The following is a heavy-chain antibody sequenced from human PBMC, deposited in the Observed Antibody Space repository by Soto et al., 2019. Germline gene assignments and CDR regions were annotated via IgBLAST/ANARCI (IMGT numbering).Heavy chain of an antibody. D-gene: IGHD1-26*01. Sequence: SVKVSCKASGGTFSSYAISWVRQAPGQGLEWMGGIIPIFGTANYAQKFQGRVTITADKSTSTAYMELSSLRSEDTAVYYCARAGEWEQLVYYYGMDVWGQGTLVTVSS. CDR1: GGTFSSYA. J-gene: IGHJ6*02. V-gene: IGHV1-69*06. CDR3: ARAGEWEQLVYYYGMDV. CDR2: IIPIFGTA.